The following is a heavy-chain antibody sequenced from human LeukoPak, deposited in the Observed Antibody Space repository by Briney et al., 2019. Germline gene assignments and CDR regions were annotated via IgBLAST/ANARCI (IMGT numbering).Heavy chain of an antibody. CDR2: ISRSSSTI. CDR1: GFTFSRYS. CDR3: ARFAAGGSYYYYMDV. Sequence: GGSLRLSCAASGFTFSRYSMNWVRQAPGKGLEWVSYISRSSSTIHYADSVKGRFTISRDNAKNSLYLQMNSLRADDTAVYYCARFAAGGSYYYYMDVWGKGTTVTVSS. D-gene: IGHD6-25*01. V-gene: IGHV3-48*01. J-gene: IGHJ6*03.